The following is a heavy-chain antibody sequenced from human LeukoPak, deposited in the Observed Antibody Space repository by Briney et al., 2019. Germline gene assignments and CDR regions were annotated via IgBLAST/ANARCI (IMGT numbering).Heavy chain of an antibody. J-gene: IGHJ4*02. D-gene: IGHD6-13*01. CDR2: IGTSVSDT. Sequence: GSLRLSCAASGFTFSSNALSWVRQAPGKGLEWVSVIGTSVSDTYYADSVKGRFTTSRDNSKNTVYLQLNSLRAEDTAVYYCAKRVAAPGRTYYLDYWGQGTLVIVSS. CDR1: GFTFSSNA. CDR3: AKRVAAPGRTYYLDY. V-gene: IGHV3-23*01.